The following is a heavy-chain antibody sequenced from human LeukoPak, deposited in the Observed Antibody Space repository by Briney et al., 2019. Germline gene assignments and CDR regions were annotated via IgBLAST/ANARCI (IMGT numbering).Heavy chain of an antibody. CDR2: TGSSHGTI. J-gene: IGHJ4*02. Sequence: GGSLRLSCAASGFTFSTYQMNWVRQAPGKGLERVAYTGSSHGTIHYADSVKGRFTISRDNAENSLFLQMNSLRAEDTAIYYCARDATREDGIVYFDCWGQGTLVTVSS. CDR1: GFTFSTYQ. CDR3: ARDATREDGIVYFDC. V-gene: IGHV3-48*03. D-gene: IGHD3-16*02.